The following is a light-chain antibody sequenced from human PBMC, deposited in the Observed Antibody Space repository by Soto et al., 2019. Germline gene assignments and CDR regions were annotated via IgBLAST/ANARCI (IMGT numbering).Light chain of an antibody. CDR3: SLYTSSSTFYV. CDR1: SSDVGGYNY. CDR2: EVS. Sequence: QSVLTQPASVSGSPGQSITISCTGTSSDVGGYNYVSWYQQHPGKAPKLMIYEVSNRPSGVSNRFSGSKSGNTASLTISGLQAEDEADYYCSLYTSSSTFYVFGTGTXV. J-gene: IGLJ1*01. V-gene: IGLV2-14*01.